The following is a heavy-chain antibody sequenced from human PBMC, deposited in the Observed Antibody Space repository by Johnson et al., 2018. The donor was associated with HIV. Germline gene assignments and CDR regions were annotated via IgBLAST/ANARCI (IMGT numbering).Heavy chain of an antibody. CDR1: GFTLSDYY. D-gene: IGHD6-19*01. CDR2: ISSRDSTI. Sequence: QVQLVESGGGLVKPGGYLRLSCAASGFTLSDYYMSWVRQAPGKGLEWVSYISSRDSTIYYADSVKGRFTISRDNAKNSLYLQMNSLRGEDTAVYYCAGRRVAGDDAFDMWGQGTMVSVSS. J-gene: IGHJ3*02. CDR3: AGRRVAGDDAFDM. V-gene: IGHV3-11*04.